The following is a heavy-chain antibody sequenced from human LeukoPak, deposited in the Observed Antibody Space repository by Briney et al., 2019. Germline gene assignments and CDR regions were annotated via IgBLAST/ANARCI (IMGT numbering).Heavy chain of an antibody. D-gene: IGHD6-19*01. V-gene: IGHV3-21*01. CDR3: AREWAVEGFDY. CDR2: ISSSSSYI. CDR1: GFTFSSYS. J-gene: IGHJ4*02. Sequence: GESLRLSCAASGFTFSSYSMNWVRQAPGKGLEWVSSISSSSSYIYYADSVKGRFTISRDNAKNSLYLQMNSLRAEDTAVYYCAREWAVEGFDYWGQGTLVTVSS.